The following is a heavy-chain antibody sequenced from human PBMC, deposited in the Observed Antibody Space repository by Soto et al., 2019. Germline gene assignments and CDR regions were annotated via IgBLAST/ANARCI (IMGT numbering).Heavy chain of an antibody. CDR3: ARELVVGAAEGYYGIDV. D-gene: IGHD2-15*01. V-gene: IGHV3-48*02. CDR1: GFTFSSYD. J-gene: IGHJ6*02. CDR2: ISSNSYTI. Sequence: EVQLVESGGGLVQPGGSLRLSCAASGFTFSSYDMNWVRQAPGKGLEWVSYISSNSYTIYYADSVKGRFTISRDNAKNSLYLQMNSIRDDDTAVDYCARELVVGAAEGYYGIDVWGQGTTDTVSS.